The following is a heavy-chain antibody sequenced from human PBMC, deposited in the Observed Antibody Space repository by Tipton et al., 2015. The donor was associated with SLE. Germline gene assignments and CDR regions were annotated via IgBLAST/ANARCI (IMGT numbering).Heavy chain of an antibody. J-gene: IGHJ3*02. Sequence: TLSLTCSVSGVSISSGNYYWSWIRQPAGKGLGWIGHISISGTTNYNPSLKSRVSISVDTSKNQFSLKLTSVTAADTAVYYCATFFGHSSASPDALDIWGQGTMVTVSS. D-gene: IGHD6-6*01. CDR2: ISISGTT. CDR3: ATFFGHSSASPDALDI. CDR1: GVSISSGNYY. V-gene: IGHV4-61*09.